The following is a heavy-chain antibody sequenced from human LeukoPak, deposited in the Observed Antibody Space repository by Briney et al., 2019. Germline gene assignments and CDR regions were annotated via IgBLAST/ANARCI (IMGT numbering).Heavy chain of an antibody. CDR3: ARRGCYDSSGYYY. CDR2: IYYSGST. V-gene: IGHV4-39*01. J-gene: IGHJ4*02. CDR1: GGSISSSSYY. Sequence: PSETLSLTCTVSGGSISSSSYYWGWIRQPPGKGLEWIGSIYYSGSTYYNPSLKSRVTISVDTSKNQFSLKLSSVTAADTAVYYCARRGCYDSSGYYYWGQGTLVTVSS. D-gene: IGHD3-22*01.